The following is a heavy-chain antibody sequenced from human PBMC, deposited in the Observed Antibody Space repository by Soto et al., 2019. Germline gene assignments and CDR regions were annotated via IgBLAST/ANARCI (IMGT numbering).Heavy chain of an antibody. CDR1: GFTFSSYS. CDR2: ISSSSSYI. D-gene: IGHD3-3*01. Sequence: EMQLVESGGGLVKPGGSLRLSCAASGFTFSSYSMNWVRQAPGKGLEWVSSISSSSSYIYYADSVKGRFTISRDNAKNSLYLQMNSLRAEDTAVYYCARADDFWSGYPNWFDPWGQGTLVTVSS. CDR3: ARADDFWSGYPNWFDP. V-gene: IGHV3-21*01. J-gene: IGHJ5*02.